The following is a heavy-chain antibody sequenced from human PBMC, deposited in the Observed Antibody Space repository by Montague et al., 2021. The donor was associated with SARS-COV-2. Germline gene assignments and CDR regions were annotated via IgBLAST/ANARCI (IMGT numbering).Heavy chain of an antibody. Sequence: TLSLTCSVSGASISSANDYWTWIRQPAGKGLEWIWHISTSGSSSYNPSLKSRVTIILDTSKQQFSLELTSVTAADTAVYYCARDRRGMAMAGRAYYYYYMDVWGKGTTVTVSS. J-gene: IGHJ6*03. V-gene: IGHV4-61*09. D-gene: IGHD6-19*01. CDR3: ARDRRGMAMAGRAYYYYYMDV. CDR2: ISTSGSS. CDR1: GASISSANDY.